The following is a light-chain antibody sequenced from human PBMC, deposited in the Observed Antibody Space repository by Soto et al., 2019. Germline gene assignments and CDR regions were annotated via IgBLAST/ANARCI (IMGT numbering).Light chain of an antibody. V-gene: IGLV2-14*01. CDR3: SSYTTTGSLVV. Sequence: QSALTQPASVSGSPGQSITISCTGTSSDVGGYNYVSWYQQHPGKAPKLMIYEVDNRPSGVSNRCSAANSGNTASLTISGRQADDDADYYCSSYTTTGSLVVFGGGTKLTVL. J-gene: IGLJ3*02. CDR2: EVD. CDR1: SSDVGGYNY.